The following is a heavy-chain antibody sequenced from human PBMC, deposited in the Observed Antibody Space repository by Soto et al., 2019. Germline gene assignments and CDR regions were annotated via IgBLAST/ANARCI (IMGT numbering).Heavy chain of an antibody. Sequence: QGQLVQSGAEVKKPGASVKVSCKASGYTFTDFGISWVRQAPGQGLEWMGWISAYNGNTNYAQKVQGRVTMTTDTSTXTAYMELRSLTSDDTAIYYCARDSGNLGNWAYFLDYWGQGTLVTVSS. J-gene: IGHJ4*02. CDR2: ISAYNGNT. V-gene: IGHV1-18*01. CDR1: GYTFTDFG. CDR3: ARDSGNLGNWAYFLDY. D-gene: IGHD7-27*01.